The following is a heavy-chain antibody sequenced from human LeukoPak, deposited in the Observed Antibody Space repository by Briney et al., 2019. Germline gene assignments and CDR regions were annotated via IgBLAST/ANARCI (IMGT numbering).Heavy chain of an antibody. CDR2: INPNSGGA. V-gene: IGHV1-2*02. CDR1: GYLFSGYY. Sequence: ASVKVFCKASGYLFSGYYMHWLRQAPGQGLEWMGCINPNSGGADYAQKFQGRVTMTRDTSISTAYMALSRLRSDDTAVYYCAGVMSTVTSGYYNYMDVWGKGTTVTVSS. CDR3: AGVMSTVTSGYYNYMDV. J-gene: IGHJ6*03. D-gene: IGHD4-17*01.